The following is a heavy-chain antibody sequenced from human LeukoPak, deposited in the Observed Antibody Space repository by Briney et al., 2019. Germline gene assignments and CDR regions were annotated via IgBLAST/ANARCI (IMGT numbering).Heavy chain of an antibody. D-gene: IGHD5-18*01. V-gene: IGHV1-18*01. CDR1: GYTFTSYG. CDR2: ISAYNGNT. Sequence: GASVKVSCKASGYTFTSYGISWVRQAPGQGLEWMGWISAYNGNTNYAQKLQGRVTMTTDTSTSTAYMELRSLRSDDTAVYYCARDTPELIQLWLHVSYYFDYWGQGTLVTVSS. J-gene: IGHJ4*02. CDR3: ARDTPELIQLWLHVSYYFDY.